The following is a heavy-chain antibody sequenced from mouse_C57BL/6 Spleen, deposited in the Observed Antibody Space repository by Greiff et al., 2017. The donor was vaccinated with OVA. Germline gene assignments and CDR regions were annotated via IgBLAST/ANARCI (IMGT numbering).Heavy chain of an antibody. D-gene: IGHD2-5*01. CDR2: IHPNSGST. J-gene: IGHJ4*01. CDR3: ARKGASNYGAMDY. CDR1: GYTFTSYW. Sequence: QVQLQQPGAELVKPGASVKLSCKASGYTFTSYWMHWVKQRPGQGLEWIGMIHPNSGSTNYNEKFKSKATLTVDKSSSTAYMRLSSHASEDSAVYYCARKGASNYGAMDYWGQGTSVTVSS. V-gene: IGHV1-64*01.